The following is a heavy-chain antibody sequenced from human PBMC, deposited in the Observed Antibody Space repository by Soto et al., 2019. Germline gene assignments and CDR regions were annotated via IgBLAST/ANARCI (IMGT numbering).Heavy chain of an antibody. J-gene: IGHJ4*02. CDR1: GFTFSSYA. D-gene: IGHD1-7*01. Sequence: EVQLLESGGGLVQPGGSLRVSCAASGFTFSSYAMSWVRQAPGKGLEWVSAISSSGGSTNYADSVKGRFTISRDNSKKTRYMQMNSLRGEDTAIYFCAKRPTTVYFDYWGQGTLVSVSS. V-gene: IGHV3-23*01. CDR3: AKRPTTVYFDY. CDR2: ISSSGGST.